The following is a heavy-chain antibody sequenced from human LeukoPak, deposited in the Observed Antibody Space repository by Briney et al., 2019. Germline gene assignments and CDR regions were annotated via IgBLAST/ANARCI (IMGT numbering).Heavy chain of an antibody. CDR3: ARGGADLDY. J-gene: IGHJ4*02. D-gene: IGHD4/OR15-4a*01. Sequence: ASVKVSCKASGYTFNTYGISWVRQAPGQGLEWMGWISAYNGNTNYAQKFKGRVTMTIDTSTSTVYMELRSLRSDDTAVYYCARGGADLDYRGQGTLVTVSS. CDR1: GYTFNTYG. CDR2: ISAYNGNT. V-gene: IGHV1-18*01.